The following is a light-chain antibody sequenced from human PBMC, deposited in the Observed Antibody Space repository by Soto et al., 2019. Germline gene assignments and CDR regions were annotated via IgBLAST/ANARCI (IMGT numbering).Light chain of an antibody. CDR2: WAS. CDR3: QQYYSTPLT. Sequence: DIVMTQSPDSLAVSLGERATIXXXXXXXXXYSSNNKNYLAWYQQKPGQPPKLLIYWASTRESGVPDRFSGSGSGTDFTLTISSLQAEDVAVYYCQQYYSTPLTFGGGTKVDI. CDR1: XXXXYSSNNKNY. V-gene: IGKV4-1*01. J-gene: IGKJ4*01.